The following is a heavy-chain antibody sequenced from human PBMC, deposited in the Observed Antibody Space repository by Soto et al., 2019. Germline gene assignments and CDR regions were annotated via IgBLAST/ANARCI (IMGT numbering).Heavy chain of an antibody. J-gene: IGHJ5*02. D-gene: IGHD6-19*01. Sequence: GGSLRLSCAASGFIFSSYGMHWVRQAPGKGLEWVAGIWYDGSNTFHSDAVKGRFSISRDNSKNTVDLQMNSLRAEDTAVYYCAKSTAVAPGWLDPWGQGIQVTVSS. CDR1: GFIFSSYG. CDR3: AKSTAVAPGWLDP. V-gene: IGHV3-33*06. CDR2: IWYDGSNT.